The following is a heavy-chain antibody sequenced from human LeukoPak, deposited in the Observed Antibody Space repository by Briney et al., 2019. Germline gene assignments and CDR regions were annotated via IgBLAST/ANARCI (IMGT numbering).Heavy chain of an antibody. D-gene: IGHD3-16*02. CDR2: IYYSGST. Sequence: SETLSLTCAVSGGSINSYYWSWIRQPPGKGLEWIGYIYYSGSTNYNPSLKSRVTMSVDMSKNQFSLKLSSVTAADTAVYYCARVSALGGNYRYFDYWGQGTLVTVSS. J-gene: IGHJ4*02. V-gene: IGHV4-59*12. CDR3: ARVSALGGNYRYFDY. CDR1: GGSINSYY.